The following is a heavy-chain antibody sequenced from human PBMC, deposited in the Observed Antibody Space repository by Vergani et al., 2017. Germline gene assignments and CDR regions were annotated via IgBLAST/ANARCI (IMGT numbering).Heavy chain of an antibody. CDR1: GGSISSYY. V-gene: IGHV4-4*07. CDR2: IYTSGST. J-gene: IGHJ5*02. Sequence: QVQLQESGPGLVKPSETLSLTCTVSGGSISSYYWSWIRQPAGKGLEWIGRIYTSGSTNYNPSLKSRVTMSVDTSKNQFSLKLSSVTAADTAVYYCARDNYDFWSGYYSGSDWFDPGGQGTLVTVSS. D-gene: IGHD3-3*01. CDR3: ARDNYDFWSGYYSGSDWFDP.